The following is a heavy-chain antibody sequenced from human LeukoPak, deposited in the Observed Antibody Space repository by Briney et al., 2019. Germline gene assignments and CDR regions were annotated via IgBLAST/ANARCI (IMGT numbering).Heavy chain of an antibody. V-gene: IGHV1-2*02. D-gene: IGHD2-2*01. CDR1: GYTFTGYY. CDR3: ARSRWRVVPAARVSLGHFDP. CDR2: INPNSGGT. Sequence: ASVKVSCKASGYTFTGYYMHWVRQAPGQGLEWMGWINPNSGGTSYAQKFQGRVTMTRDTSISTAYMELSRLRSDDTAVYYCARSRWRVVPAARVSLGHFDPWGQGTLVTVSS. J-gene: IGHJ5*02.